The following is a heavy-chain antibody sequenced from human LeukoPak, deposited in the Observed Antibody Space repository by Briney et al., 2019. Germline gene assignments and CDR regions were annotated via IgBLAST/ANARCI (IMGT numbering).Heavy chain of an antibody. CDR3: AKDFAKYCSGGCDFQH. J-gene: IGHJ1*01. V-gene: IGHV3-30*02. CDR2: IRSDGSNK. D-gene: IGHD2-15*01. Sequence: GSLRLSCAGSGFSFSSYGMHWVRQAPGKGLEWMAFIRSDGSNKYYADSVKGRFTISRDNSKNTLYLQMNSLRAEDTALYYCAKDFAKYCSGGCDFQHWGQGTLVTVSS. CDR1: GFSFSSYG.